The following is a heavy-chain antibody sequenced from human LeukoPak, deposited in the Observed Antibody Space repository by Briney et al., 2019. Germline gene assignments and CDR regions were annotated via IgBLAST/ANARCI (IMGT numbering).Heavy chain of an antibody. Sequence: GGSLRLSCAASGFTFSSYGMHWVRQAPGKGLEWVSYISSSGNTIYYADSVKGRFTISRDNANNSLYLQMNSLRAEDTAVYYCARGPYSSGSYNDYWGQGTLVTVSS. V-gene: IGHV3-48*04. CDR2: ISSSGNTI. J-gene: IGHJ4*02. CDR1: GFTFSSYG. CDR3: ARGPYSSGSYNDY. D-gene: IGHD3-10*01.